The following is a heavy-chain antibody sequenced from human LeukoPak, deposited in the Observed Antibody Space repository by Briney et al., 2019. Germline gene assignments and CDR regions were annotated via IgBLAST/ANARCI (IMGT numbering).Heavy chain of an antibody. CDR2: ISSNGRST. CDR3: ARTRTLPIAGGFDT. V-gene: IGHV3-64*04. D-gene: IGHD3-16*01. Sequence: SGGSLRLSCSASGFTFSRYVKHWVRQAPGKGLKCVSSISSNGRSTDYADSVKGRFTISRENAKNTLYLQMNSLRAEDTAVYYCARTRTLPIAGGFDTWGQGSLVTVSS. J-gene: IGHJ5*02. CDR1: GFTFSRYV.